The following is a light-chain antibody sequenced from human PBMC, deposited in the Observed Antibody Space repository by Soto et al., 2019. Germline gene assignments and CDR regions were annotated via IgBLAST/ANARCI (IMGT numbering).Light chain of an antibody. V-gene: IGKV1-39*01. J-gene: IGKJ1*01. CDR3: QQSETARA. CDR2: AAS. Sequence: DIQSAQSPSSLSASLGDVFTITFRASQSISTYLHWYQQKPGKAPKLLIYAASSLQSGVPSRFTGSGSGTDFTLTISSLQPEDFATYYCQQSETARAFGQGTKVDIK. CDR1: QSISTY.